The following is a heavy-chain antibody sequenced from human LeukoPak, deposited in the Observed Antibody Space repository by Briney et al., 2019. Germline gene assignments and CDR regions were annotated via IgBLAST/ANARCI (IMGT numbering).Heavy chain of an antibody. CDR1: GFPFSDYA. V-gene: IGHV3-23*01. CDR3: GRDPNGDYVASFES. J-gene: IGHJ3*01. CDR2: IKGSGGGS. Sequence: GGSLRLSCEASGFPFSDYAMTWVRQAPGKGLEWVSSIKGSGGGSSYADSVKGRFTMSRDNSKSTLYLQMNSLRAGDTAVYCCGRDPNGDYVASFESSGPGTLVTASS. D-gene: IGHD4-17*01.